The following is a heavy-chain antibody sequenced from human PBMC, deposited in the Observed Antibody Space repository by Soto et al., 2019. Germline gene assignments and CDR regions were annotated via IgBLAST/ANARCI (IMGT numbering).Heavy chain of an antibody. CDR3: AREPRGEYYYDSSGPRTPGGKDG. V-gene: IGHV4-61*01. CDR1: GGSVSSGSYY. J-gene: IGHJ6*02. Sequence: PSETLSLTCTVSGGSVSSGSYYWSWIRQPPGKGLEWIGYIYYSGSTNYNPSLKSRVTISVDTSKNQFSLKLSSVTAADTAVYYCAREPRGEYYYDSSGPRTPGGKDGWGQGTTVTVSS. D-gene: IGHD3-22*01. CDR2: IYYSGST.